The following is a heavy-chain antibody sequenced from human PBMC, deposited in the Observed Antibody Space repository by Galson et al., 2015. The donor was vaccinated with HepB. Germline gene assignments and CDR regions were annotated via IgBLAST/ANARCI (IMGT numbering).Heavy chain of an antibody. Sequence: SVKVSCKASGGTFSSYTISWVRQAPGQGLEWMGRIIPILGIANYAQKFQGRVTITADKSTSTAYMELSSLRSEDTAVYYCARDADHSSSWYRDTGWFDPWGQGTLVTVPS. D-gene: IGHD6-13*01. J-gene: IGHJ5*02. V-gene: IGHV1-69*04. CDR1: GGTFSSYT. CDR3: ARDADHSSSWYRDTGWFDP. CDR2: IIPILGIA.